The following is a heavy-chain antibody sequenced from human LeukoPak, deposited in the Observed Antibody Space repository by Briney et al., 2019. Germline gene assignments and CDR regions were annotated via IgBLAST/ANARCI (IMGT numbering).Heavy chain of an antibody. CDR2: INDNGRST. J-gene: IGHJ4*02. CDR1: GFTFSKYA. D-gene: IGHD6-19*01. CDR3: VKYSSGWYYDY. Sequence: GGSLRLSCSASGFTFSKYAMHWVRQAPGKGLEYVSAINDNGRSTYYADSVKGRFSISRDDSKNTLYLQMSSLRTEDTAVYYCVKYSSGWYYDYWGQGTLVTVSS. V-gene: IGHV3-64D*09.